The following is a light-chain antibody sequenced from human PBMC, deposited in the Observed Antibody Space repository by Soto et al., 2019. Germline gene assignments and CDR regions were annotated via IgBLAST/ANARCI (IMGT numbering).Light chain of an antibody. CDR3: GTWDTSLTAYV. J-gene: IGLJ1*01. CDR2: DNN. V-gene: IGLV1-51*01. Sequence: QSVLTQPPPGSAAPGQGVTISCTGSSSNIGSNYVSWYQQLPGTAPKLLIYDNNKRPSGIPDRFSGSKSGTSATLDITGLQTGDEADYYCGTWDTSLTAYVFGSGTKV. CDR1: SSNIGSNY.